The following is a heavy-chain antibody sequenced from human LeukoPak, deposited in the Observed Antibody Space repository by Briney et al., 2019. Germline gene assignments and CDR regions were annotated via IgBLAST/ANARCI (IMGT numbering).Heavy chain of an antibody. CDR1: GYTFTSYG. J-gene: IGHJ6*02. Sequence: ASVKVSCKASGYTFTSYGISWVRQAPGQGLEWMGWISAYNGNTNYAQKLQGRVTMTTDTSTSTAYMELRSLRSDDTAVYYCATRNSYSSSSPYYGMDVWGQGTTVTVSS. CDR2: ISAYNGNT. D-gene: IGHD6-6*01. CDR3: ATRNSYSSSSPYYGMDV. V-gene: IGHV1-18*01.